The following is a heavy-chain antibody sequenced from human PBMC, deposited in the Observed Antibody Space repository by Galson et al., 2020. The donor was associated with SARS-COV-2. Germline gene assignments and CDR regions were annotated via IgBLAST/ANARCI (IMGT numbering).Heavy chain of an antibody. CDR1: GYSISSGYY. CDR2: IHHSGST. D-gene: IGHD6-19*01. CDR3: ARHVDSSVSYGTPFDY. J-gene: IGHJ4*02. V-gene: IGHV4-38-2*01. Sequence: SETLSLTCAVSGYSISSGYYWGWIRQPPGKGLEWIGSIHHSGSTYYNPSLRSRVTISVDTSKNHFSLKVSSVTAADTAVYYCARHVDSSVSYGTPFDYWGQGTLVTVSS.